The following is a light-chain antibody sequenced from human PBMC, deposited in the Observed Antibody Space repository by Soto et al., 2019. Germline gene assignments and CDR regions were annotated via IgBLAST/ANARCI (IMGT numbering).Light chain of an antibody. V-gene: IGKV3-15*01. CDR2: RAP. J-gene: IGKJ1*01. Sequence: EIVMTQSPATLSVSPGERATLSCRASQSISSNLAWYQQKLGQAPRLLIYRAPTRATGIPARFSGSGSGTEFTLTISSLQSEDFALYYCHQYENWPQTFGQGTKVDIK. CDR1: QSISSN. CDR3: HQYENWPQT.